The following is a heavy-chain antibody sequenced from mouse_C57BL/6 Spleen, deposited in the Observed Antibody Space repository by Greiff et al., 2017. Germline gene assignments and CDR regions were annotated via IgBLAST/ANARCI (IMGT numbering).Heavy chain of an antibody. CDR1: GYTFTDYY. D-gene: IGHD2-2*01. V-gene: IGHV1-26*01. CDR2: INPNNGGT. J-gene: IGHJ3*01. CDR3: APRVTTRFAY. Sequence: EVQLQQSGPELVKPGASVKISCKASGYTFTDYYMNWVKQSHGKSLEWIGDINPNNGGTSYNQKFKGKATLTVDKSSSTAYMELRSLTSEDSAVYYCAPRVTTRFAYWGQGTLVTVSA.